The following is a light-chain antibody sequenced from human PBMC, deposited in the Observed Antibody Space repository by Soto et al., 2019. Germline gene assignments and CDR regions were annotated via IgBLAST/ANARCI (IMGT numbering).Light chain of an antibody. Sequence: ETVMTQSPATLSVSPGQIASLSCRAIQSVSTTVAWYHQKPGQAPRLLVYGASTRATGIPARFSGSGAGTDFTLTITSLQSEDFGVYFCQQYKDWPTTFGQGTKVDIK. J-gene: IGKJ1*01. V-gene: IGKV3-15*01. CDR1: QSVSTT. CDR3: QQYKDWPTT. CDR2: GAS.